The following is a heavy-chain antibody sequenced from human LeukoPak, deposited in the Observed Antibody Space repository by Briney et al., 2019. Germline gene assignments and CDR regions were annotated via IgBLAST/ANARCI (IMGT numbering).Heavy chain of an antibody. Sequence: GGSLKLSCAASGFTFRSYGMSSVPQAPGKGLDWVANIKQDGSEKYYVDSVKGRFTISRDNAKNSLYLQMNSLRAEDTAVYYCARGSSSSWYYFDYWGQGTLVTVSS. CDR1: GFTFRSYG. J-gene: IGHJ4*02. V-gene: IGHV3-7*01. CDR3: ARGSSSSWYYFDY. CDR2: IKQDGSEK. D-gene: IGHD6-13*01.